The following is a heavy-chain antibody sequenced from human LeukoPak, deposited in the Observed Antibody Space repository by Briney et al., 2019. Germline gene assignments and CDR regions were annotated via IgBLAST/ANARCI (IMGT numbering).Heavy chain of an antibody. CDR3: ARSDTVTIFDY. Sequence: SAPALVKPTQTLTRTCTVSGFSLNTGGMCVHWIRQPLGKAPEWLGRIDWSDNKYYNSSLTTRLSVSKDTSTNHVVLTMANMDPLDTATYYCARSDTVTIFDYWGQGILVTVSS. CDR2: IDWSDNK. CDR1: GFSLNTGGMC. D-gene: IGHD4-17*01. V-gene: IGHV2-70*11. J-gene: IGHJ4*02.